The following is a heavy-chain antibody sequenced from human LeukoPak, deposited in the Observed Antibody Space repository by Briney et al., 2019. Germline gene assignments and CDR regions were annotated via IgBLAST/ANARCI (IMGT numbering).Heavy chain of an antibody. J-gene: IGHJ4*02. D-gene: IGHD2/OR15-2a*01. CDR1: GFTVSSNY. CDR3: ARDRTTAYYFDY. V-gene: IGHV3-53*01. Sequence: GGSLGLSCAASGFTVSSNYMSWVRQAPGKGLEWVSIIYTGGSTYYADSVRGRFTISRDNSKNTLYLQMNSLRAEDTAVYYCARDRTTAYYFDYWGQGTLVTVSS. CDR2: IYTGGST.